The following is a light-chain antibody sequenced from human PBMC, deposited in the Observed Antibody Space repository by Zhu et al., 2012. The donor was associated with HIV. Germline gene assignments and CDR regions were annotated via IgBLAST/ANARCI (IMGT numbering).Light chain of an antibody. Sequence: EVVLTQSPDTLSLSPGDRATLACRASQSVSSNYLIWYQQKPGQAPRPLIYGASDRASGVPDRFSGSGSGTDFTLTISRLEPEDFAVYYCQQYGSSPLTFGGGTKVE. CDR1: QSVSSNY. CDR2: GAS. J-gene: IGKJ4*01. CDR3: QQYGSSPLT. V-gene: IGKV3-20*01.